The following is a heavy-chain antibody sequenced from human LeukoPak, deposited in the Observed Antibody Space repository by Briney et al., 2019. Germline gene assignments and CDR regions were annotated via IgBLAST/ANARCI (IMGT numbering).Heavy chain of an antibody. CDR3: AREAIYYDSSGYYSPLNWFDP. V-gene: IGHV1-69*05. Sequence: VASVKVSCKASAGTFSSYAISWVRQAPGQGLEWMGRIIPIFGTANYAQKFQGRVTITTDESTSTAYMELSSLRSEDTAVYYCAREAIYYDSSGYYSPLNWFDPWGQGILVTVSS. D-gene: IGHD3-22*01. CDR1: AGTFSSYA. CDR2: IIPIFGTA. J-gene: IGHJ5*02.